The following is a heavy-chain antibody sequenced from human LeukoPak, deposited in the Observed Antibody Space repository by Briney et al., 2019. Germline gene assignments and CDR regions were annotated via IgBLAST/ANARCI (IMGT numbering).Heavy chain of an antibody. V-gene: IGHV5-51*01. CDR2: IYPGDSDT. CDR3: AAGEWESHDAFDI. CDR1: GYSFTSYW. D-gene: IGHD1-26*01. Sequence: PGESLKISCKCSGYSFTSYWIGWVRQMPGKGLEWMGIIYPGDSDTRYSPSFQGQVTISADKSISTAYLQWNSLKASDTAMYYCAAGEWESHDAFDIWGQGTMVTVSS. J-gene: IGHJ3*02.